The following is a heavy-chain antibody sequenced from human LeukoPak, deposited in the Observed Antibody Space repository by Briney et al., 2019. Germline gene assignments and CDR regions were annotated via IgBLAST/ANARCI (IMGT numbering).Heavy chain of an antibody. CDR1: GGSISSSSYY. CDR2: IYYSGST. D-gene: IGHD3-10*01. Sequence: PSETLSLTCTVSGGSISSSSYYWGWIRQPPGKGLEWIGSIYYSGSTYYNPSLKSRVTISVDTSKNQFSLKLSSVTAADTAVYYCARLPYYYGSGSLPYYFDYWGQGTLVTVSS. J-gene: IGHJ4*02. V-gene: IGHV4-39*01. CDR3: ARLPYYYGSGSLPYYFDY.